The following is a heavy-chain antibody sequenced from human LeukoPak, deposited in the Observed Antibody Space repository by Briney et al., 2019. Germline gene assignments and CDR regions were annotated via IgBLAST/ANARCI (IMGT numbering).Heavy chain of an antibody. CDR1: GFTFSSYA. CDR3: AKGAYSSGFEFPSHYYYYGMDV. CDR2: ISGSGGST. J-gene: IGHJ6*02. D-gene: IGHD3-22*01. Sequence: GSLRLSCAASGFTFSSYAMSWVRQAPGKGLEWVSAISGSGGSTYHADSVKGRFTISRDNSKNTLYLQMNSLRAEDTAVYYCAKGAYSSGFEFPSHYYYYGMDVWGQGTTVTVSS. V-gene: IGHV3-23*01.